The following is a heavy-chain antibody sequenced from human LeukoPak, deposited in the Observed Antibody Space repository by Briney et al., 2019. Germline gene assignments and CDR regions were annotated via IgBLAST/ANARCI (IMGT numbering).Heavy chain of an antibody. CDR3: ARGGILYGMDV. CDR2: INRGGGGT. J-gene: IGHJ6*02. V-gene: IGHV3-23*01. D-gene: IGHD6-13*01. CDR1: GFTFTTLT. Sequence: GGSLRLSCAASGFTFTTLTMNWVRQAPGKGLEWVSAINRGGGGTYYADSVKGRFTISRDNSKNTLYLQMNSLRAEDTAAYYCARGGILYGMDVWGQGTTVTVSS.